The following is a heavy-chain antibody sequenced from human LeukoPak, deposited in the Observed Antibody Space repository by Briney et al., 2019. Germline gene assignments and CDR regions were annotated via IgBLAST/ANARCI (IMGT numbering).Heavy chain of an antibody. CDR3: VREKYCSGDTCYSGAIDP. CDR2: IGPYNGYT. V-gene: IGHV1-18*01. CDR1: GYIFTNYG. D-gene: IGHD2-15*01. Sequence: GASVKVSCKASGYIFTNYGISWVRQAPGQGLEWMGWIGPYNGYTNYAQKLQGRVTLTTDTSTSTAYMDLRSLRSDDTAVYYCVREKYCSGDTCYSGAIDPWGQGTLVTVSS. J-gene: IGHJ5*02.